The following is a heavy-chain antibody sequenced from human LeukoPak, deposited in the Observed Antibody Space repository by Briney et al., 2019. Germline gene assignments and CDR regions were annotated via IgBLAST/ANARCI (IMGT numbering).Heavy chain of an antibody. V-gene: IGHV3-23*01. Sequence: GGSLRLSCAASGFTFSSYAMSWVRQAPGKGLEWVSAISGNGGSTYYADSVKGRFTISRDNSKNTLYLQMNSLRAEDTAVYYCASRRITIFGVATAGVDYWGQGTLVTVSS. CDR2: ISGNGGST. J-gene: IGHJ4*02. D-gene: IGHD3-3*01. CDR1: GFTFSSYA. CDR3: ASRRITIFGVATAGVDY.